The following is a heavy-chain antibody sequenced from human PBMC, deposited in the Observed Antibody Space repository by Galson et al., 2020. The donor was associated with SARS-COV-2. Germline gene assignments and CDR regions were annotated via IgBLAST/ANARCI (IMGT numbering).Heavy chain of an antibody. J-gene: IGHJ6*04. CDR3: ARDGLNYDFGGGFRPYYYYYGMDV. D-gene: IGHD3-3*01. CDR1: GGTFSSYA. V-gene: IGHV1-69*10. CDR2: IIPILGIA. Sequence: SVKVSCKASGGTFSSYAISWVRQAPGQGLEWMGGIIPILGIANYAQKFPGRVTITADKSTSTAYMELSSLRSEDTAVYYCARDGLNYDFGGGFRPYYYYYGMDVWGKGATVTVSS.